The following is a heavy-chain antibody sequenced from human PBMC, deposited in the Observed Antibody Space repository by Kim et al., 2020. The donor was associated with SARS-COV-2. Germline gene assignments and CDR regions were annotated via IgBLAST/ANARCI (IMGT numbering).Heavy chain of an antibody. V-gene: IGHV1-46*01. CDR1: GYTFINYY. Sequence: ASVKVSCKASGYTFINYYMHWARQAPGQGLEWMGIINPSGGSTSYAQKFQGRVTMTRDTSTSTVYMELSSLRSEDTAVYYCARDLSGYSGYGHYYYGMDVWGQGTTVTVSS. D-gene: IGHD5-12*01. CDR3: ARDLSGYSGYGHYYYGMDV. CDR2: INPSGGST. J-gene: IGHJ6*02.